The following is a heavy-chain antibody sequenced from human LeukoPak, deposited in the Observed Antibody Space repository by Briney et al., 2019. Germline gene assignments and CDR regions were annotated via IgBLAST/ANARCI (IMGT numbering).Heavy chain of an antibody. D-gene: IGHD3-10*01. CDR3: ARGYGSGSYYNVRPWYYFDY. V-gene: IGHV3-53*01. CDR2: LYSGGTT. J-gene: IGHJ4*02. Sequence: GGSLRLSCAASAFTVSSNYMTWVRQAPGKGLEWVSVLYSGGTTYYPDSVKGRFTISRDNSKNTLYLQMNSLRAEDTAVYYCARGYGSGSYYNVRPWYYFDYWGQGTLVTVSS. CDR1: AFTVSSNY.